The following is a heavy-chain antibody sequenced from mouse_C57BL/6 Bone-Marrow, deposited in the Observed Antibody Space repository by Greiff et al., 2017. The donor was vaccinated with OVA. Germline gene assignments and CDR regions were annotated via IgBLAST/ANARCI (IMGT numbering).Heavy chain of an antibody. CDR1: GFTFSDYY. V-gene: IGHV5-12*01. CDR2: ISNGGGST. D-gene: IGHD1-1*01. J-gene: IGHJ4*01. CDR3: ARRGSSYAMDY. Sequence: DVKLVESGGGLVQPGGSLKLSCAASGFTFSDYYMYWVRQTPEKRLEWVAYISNGGGSTYYPDTVKGRFTISRDNAKNTLYLQMSRLKSEDTAMDYCARRGSSYAMDYWGQGTSVTVPS.